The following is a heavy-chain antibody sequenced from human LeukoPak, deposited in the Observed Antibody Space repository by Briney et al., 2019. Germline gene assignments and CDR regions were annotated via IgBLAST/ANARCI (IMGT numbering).Heavy chain of an antibody. Sequence: ASVKVSCKASGYTFTGYYMLWVRQAPGQGLEWMGRINPNSGGTNYAQKFQGRVTMTRDTSISTAYMELSRLRSDDTAVYYRARHLDFWSGLEDYWGQGTLVTVSS. CDR2: INPNSGGT. CDR3: ARHLDFWSGLEDY. V-gene: IGHV1-2*06. D-gene: IGHD3-3*01. J-gene: IGHJ4*02. CDR1: GYTFTGYY.